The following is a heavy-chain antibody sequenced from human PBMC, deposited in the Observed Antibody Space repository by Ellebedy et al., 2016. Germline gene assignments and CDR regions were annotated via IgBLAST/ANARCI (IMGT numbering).Heavy chain of an antibody. CDR2: ISAYNGNT. CDR3: ARERYSSSWYPKNWFDP. Sequence: ASVKVSCKAAGYTFTSYGISWVRQAPGQGLEWMGWISAYNGNTNYAQKLQGRVTMATDTSTSTAYMELRSLRSDDTAVYYCARERYSSSWYPKNWFDPWGQGTLVTVSS. CDR1: GYTFTSYG. D-gene: IGHD6-13*01. J-gene: IGHJ5*02. V-gene: IGHV1-18*04.